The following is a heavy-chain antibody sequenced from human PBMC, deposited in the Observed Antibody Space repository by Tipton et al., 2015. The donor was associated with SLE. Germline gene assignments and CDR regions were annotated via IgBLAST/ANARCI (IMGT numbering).Heavy chain of an antibody. Sequence: AVSGFTFSSYAMHWVRQAPGKGLEWVAVISYDGSNKYYADSVKGRFTISRDNSKNTLYLQMNSLRAEDTAVYYCAREKYYYDSSGYLRDWYFDLWGRGTLVTVSS. J-gene: IGHJ2*01. V-gene: IGHV3-30-3*01. CDR2: ISYDGSNK. CDR3: AREKYYYDSSGYLRDWYFDL. CDR1: GFTFSSYA. D-gene: IGHD3-22*01.